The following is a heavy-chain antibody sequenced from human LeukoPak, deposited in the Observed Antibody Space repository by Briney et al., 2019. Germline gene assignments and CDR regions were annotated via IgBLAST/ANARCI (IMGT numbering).Heavy chain of an antibody. Sequence: SVKVSCKASGGTFSSYAISWVRQAPGQGLEWMGGIIPVFGTANYAQKFQGRVTITADKSTSTAYMELSSLKTEDTAVYYCSRDKFYVWFDPWGQGTLVTVSS. CDR1: GGTFSSYA. D-gene: IGHD3-16*01. V-gene: IGHV1-69*06. CDR3: SRDKFYVWFDP. CDR2: IIPVFGTA. J-gene: IGHJ5*02.